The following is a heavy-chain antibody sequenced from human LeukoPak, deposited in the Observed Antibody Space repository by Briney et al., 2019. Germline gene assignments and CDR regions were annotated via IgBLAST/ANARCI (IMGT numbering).Heavy chain of an antibody. D-gene: IGHD5-12*01. CDR1: GGSISSYY. V-gene: IGHV4-4*07. Sequence: SETLSLTCTVSGGSISSYYWSWIRQPAGKGLEWIGRIYTSGSTNYNPSLKSRVTMSVPTSEKFSLRLSSVTAADTAVYYCARYVDIVATIKGPFFDYWGQGTLVTVSS. J-gene: IGHJ4*02. CDR3: ARYVDIVATIKGPFFDY. CDR2: IYTSGST.